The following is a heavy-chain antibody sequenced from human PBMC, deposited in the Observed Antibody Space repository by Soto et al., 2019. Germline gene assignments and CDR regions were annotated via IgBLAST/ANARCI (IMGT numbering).Heavy chain of an antibody. Sequence: SQTLSLTCAITGDSVSSNSAGWSWVRQSPSRGLEWLGRTYYRSKWYYEYAVSVRGRITINPDTSKNQYSLQLNSVAPEDTAVYFCARGEQYSGRIFDYWGQGTLVTV. CDR2: TYYRSKWYY. D-gene: IGHD1-26*01. CDR3: ARGEQYSGRIFDY. CDR1: GDSVSSNSAG. V-gene: IGHV6-1*01. J-gene: IGHJ4*01.